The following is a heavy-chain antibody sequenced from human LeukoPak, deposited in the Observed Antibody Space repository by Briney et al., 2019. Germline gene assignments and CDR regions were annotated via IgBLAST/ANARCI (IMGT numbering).Heavy chain of an antibody. D-gene: IGHD6-19*01. Sequence: SETLSLTCAVYGGSFSGYYWSWIRQPPGKGLEWIGEINHSGSTNYNPSLKSRVTISVDTSKNQFSLKVSSVTAADTAVYYCWGRRISIGVAGKRRNGGYYYYMDVWGKGTTVTISS. CDR2: INHSGST. J-gene: IGHJ6*03. CDR1: GGSFSGYY. V-gene: IGHV4-34*01. CDR3: WGRRISIGVAGKRRNGGYYYYMDV.